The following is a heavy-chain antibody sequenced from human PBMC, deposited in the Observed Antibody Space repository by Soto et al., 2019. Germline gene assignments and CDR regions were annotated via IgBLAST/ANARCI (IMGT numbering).Heavy chain of an antibody. CDR1: GYTFSSYA. CDR3: AREQELEPKYYFDY. D-gene: IGHD1-1*01. Sequence: ASVKVSCKASGYTFSSYAMNWVRQAPGQRLEWMGWINAGNGNTKYSQKFQGRVTITRDTSASTAYMELSSLRSEDTAVYYCAREQELEPKYYFDYRGQGTLVTVSS. V-gene: IGHV1-3*01. CDR2: INAGNGNT. J-gene: IGHJ4*02.